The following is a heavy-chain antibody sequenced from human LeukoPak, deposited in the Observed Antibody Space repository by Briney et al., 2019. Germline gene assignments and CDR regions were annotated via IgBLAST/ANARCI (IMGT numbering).Heavy chain of an antibody. D-gene: IGHD3-22*01. CDR1: GFTFSSYA. V-gene: IGHV3-23*01. CDR2: ISGSGGST. J-gene: IGHJ4*02. CDR3: AKVTDYYDSSGYYDY. Sequence: PGGSLRLSCAASGFTFSSYAMSWVRQAPGKGLEWVSGISGSGGSTYYVDSVKGRFTISRDKSKNTLYLQMNSLRAEDTAVYYCAKVTDYYDSSGYYDYWGQGTLVTVSS.